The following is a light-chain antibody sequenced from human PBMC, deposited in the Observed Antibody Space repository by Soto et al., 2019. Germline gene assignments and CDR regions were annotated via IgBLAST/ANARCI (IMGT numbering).Light chain of an antibody. CDR1: QSVSSSY. CDR3: QQYGSSPWT. V-gene: IGKV3-20*01. Sequence: EIVLTQSPGTLSLSPGERATFSCRASQSVSSSYLAWYQQKPGQAPRLLIYGASSRATGIPDRFSGSGSGTDFTLTISRLEPEDVAVYYCQQYGSSPWTFGQGTKVEIK. CDR2: GAS. J-gene: IGKJ1*01.